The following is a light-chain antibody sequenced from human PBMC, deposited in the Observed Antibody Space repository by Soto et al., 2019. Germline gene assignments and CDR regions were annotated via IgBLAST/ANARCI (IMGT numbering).Light chain of an antibody. J-gene: IGKJ1*01. CDR1: QSISSY. CDR3: QQSYSTRWT. CDR2: AAS. V-gene: IGKV1-39*01. Sequence: DIPMTQSPSSLSASVGDRVTITCRASQSISSYLNWYQQKPGKAPKLLIYAASSLQSGVPSRFSGSGSGTDFTLTISSLQPEDCATYDCQQSYSTRWTFGQGTKVEIK.